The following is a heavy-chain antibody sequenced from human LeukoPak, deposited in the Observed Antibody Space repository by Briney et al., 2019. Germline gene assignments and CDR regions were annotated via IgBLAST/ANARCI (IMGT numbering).Heavy chain of an antibody. CDR2: IEQDGRKK. D-gene: IGHD1-26*01. J-gene: IGHJ4*02. CDR3: ARERQGSSYYDGKESFDY. V-gene: IGHV3-7*01. CDR1: AFTFRNTW. Sequence: PGGSLSLSGVPSAFTFRNTWISGVRRVPGKGLEGVAKIEQDGRKKSYVESVKGRFTISRDNGKYSLYLEMDSLRAGDTAVYFCARERQGSSYYDGKESFDYWGQGTLATVSS.